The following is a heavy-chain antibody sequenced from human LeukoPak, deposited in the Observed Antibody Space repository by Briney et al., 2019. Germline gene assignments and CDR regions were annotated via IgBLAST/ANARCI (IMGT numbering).Heavy chain of an antibody. CDR2: ISSTGGNT. V-gene: IGHV3-23*01. J-gene: IGHJ4*02. CDR3: ARRGESTNYGDYRFDS. CDR1: GFTFSSYA. D-gene: IGHD4-17*01. Sequence: GGSLRLSCAASGFTFSSYAITWVRQAPGKGLEWVSAISSTGGNTYHADSVKGRFTISRDNSKNTLYLQMNSLRVEDTAVYYCARRGESTNYGDYRFDSWGQGTLVIVSS.